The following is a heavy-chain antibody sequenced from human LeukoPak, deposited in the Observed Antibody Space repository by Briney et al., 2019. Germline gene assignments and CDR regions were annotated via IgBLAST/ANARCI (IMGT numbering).Heavy chain of an antibody. J-gene: IGHJ4*02. CDR2: VIPIFGTA. CDR1: GGTFSSYA. D-gene: IGHD4-17*01. Sequence: SVKVSCKASGGTFSSYAISWVRQAPGQGLEWMGGVIPIFGTANYAQKFQGRVTITTDESTSTAYMELSSLRSDDTAVYYCARDRGADYGDYGENFDYWGQGTLVTVSS. CDR3: ARDRGADYGDYGENFDY. V-gene: IGHV1-69*05.